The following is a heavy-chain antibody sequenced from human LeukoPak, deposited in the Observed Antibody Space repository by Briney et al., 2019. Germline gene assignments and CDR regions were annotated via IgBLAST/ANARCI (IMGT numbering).Heavy chain of an antibody. V-gene: IGHV3-53*01. D-gene: IGHD3-10*01. J-gene: IGHJ2*01. Sequence: GGSLRLSCAASGFSVSTNYMNWVRQAPGKGLEWVSILYSGDSTYYADSVKGRFIVSRDNSKNTLYLQMNALRVEDTAVYYCARVGDHYHWYLDVWGSGTLVTVSS. CDR2: LYSGDST. CDR1: GFSVSTNY. CDR3: ARVGDHYHWYLDV.